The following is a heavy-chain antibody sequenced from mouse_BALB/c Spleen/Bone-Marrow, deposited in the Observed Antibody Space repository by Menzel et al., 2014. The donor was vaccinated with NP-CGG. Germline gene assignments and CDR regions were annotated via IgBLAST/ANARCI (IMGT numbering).Heavy chain of an antibody. V-gene: IGHV1-14*01. CDR3: ARNYGSSYWYFDV. J-gene: IGHJ1*01. CDR2: FNPYNDGT. Sequence: EVQLQQSGPELVKPGASVKMSCKASGYTFTSYVMHWVKQKPGQGLEWIGYFNPYNDGTKYNEKFKGKATLTSDKSSSTAYMELSSLTSEDSAVYYCARNYGSSYWYFDVWGAGTTVTVSS. D-gene: IGHD1-1*01. CDR1: GYTFTSYV.